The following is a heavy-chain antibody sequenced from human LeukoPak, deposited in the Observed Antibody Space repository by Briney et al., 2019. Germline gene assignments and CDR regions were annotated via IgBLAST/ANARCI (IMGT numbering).Heavy chain of an antibody. D-gene: IGHD3-3*01. CDR2: IYYSGST. V-gene: IGHV4-39*07. CDR3: ARSSPSGDFWSGYYIPPDY. CDR1: GGSISSSSYY. J-gene: IGHJ4*02. Sequence: SETLSLTCTVSGGSISSSSYYWGWIRQPPGKGLEWIGSIYYSGSTYYNPSLKSRVTISEDTSKNQFSLKLSSVTAADTAVYYCARSSPSGDFWSGYYIPPDYWGQGTLVTVSS.